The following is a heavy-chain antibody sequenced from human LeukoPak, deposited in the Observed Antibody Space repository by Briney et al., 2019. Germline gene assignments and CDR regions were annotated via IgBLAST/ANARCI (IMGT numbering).Heavy chain of an antibody. CDR3: ARGGYCSRTSCYPYYYYGMDV. CDR2: IYYSGST. J-gene: IGHJ6*02. Sequence: SETLSLTCTVSGGSISSYYWSWIRRPPGKGLEWIGYIYYSGSTNYNPSLKSRVTISVDTSKNQFSLKLSSVTAADTAVYYCARGGYCSRTSCYPYYYYGMDVWGRGTTVTVSS. V-gene: IGHV4-59*01. D-gene: IGHD2-2*01. CDR1: GGSISSYY.